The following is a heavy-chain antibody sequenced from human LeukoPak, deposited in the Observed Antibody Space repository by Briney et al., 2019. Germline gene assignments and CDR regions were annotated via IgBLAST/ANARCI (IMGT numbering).Heavy chain of an antibody. CDR2: ISWNSGSI. V-gene: IGHV3-9*01. J-gene: IGHJ6*02. CDR3: AKETQFGEYYYYGMDV. D-gene: IGHD3-10*01. Sequence: GRSLRLSCAASGFTFDDYAMHWVRHAPGKGLEWVSGISWNSGSIGYADSVKGRFTISRDNAKNSLYLQMNSLRAEDTALYYCAKETQFGEYYYYGMDVWGQGTTVTVSS. CDR1: GFTFDDYA.